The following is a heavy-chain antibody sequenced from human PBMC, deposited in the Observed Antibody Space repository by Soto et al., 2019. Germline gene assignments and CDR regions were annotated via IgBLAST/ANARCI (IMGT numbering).Heavy chain of an antibody. J-gene: IGHJ4*02. Sequence: GASVKVSCKASGYTFTSYGINWVRQAPGQGLERMGGINAYNGGTNYAQKLRGRVTMVTDTSISTAYMELSRLRSDDTAVYYCARDIEMDIVVEVAATAPGYWGQGTLVTVSS. V-gene: IGHV1-18*04. CDR1: GYTFTSYG. CDR2: INAYNGGT. D-gene: IGHD2-15*01. CDR3: ARDIEMDIVVEVAATAPGY.